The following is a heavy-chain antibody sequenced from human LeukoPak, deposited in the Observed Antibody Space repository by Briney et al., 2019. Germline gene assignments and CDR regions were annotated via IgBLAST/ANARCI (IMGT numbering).Heavy chain of an antibody. CDR2: LGTNGDA. V-gene: IGHV3-13*01. CDR1: GFSFSDYD. J-gene: IGHJ4*02. Sequence: GSLRLSCVASGFSFSDYDMYWVRQAAGRGLEWVSALGTNGDAYYLGSVRGRFTISRENVKNSLYLQMNSLGVEDTAVYYCARTQTYSSGWYFDYWGQGTLVTVSS. CDR3: ARTQTYSSGWYFDY. D-gene: IGHD6-19*01.